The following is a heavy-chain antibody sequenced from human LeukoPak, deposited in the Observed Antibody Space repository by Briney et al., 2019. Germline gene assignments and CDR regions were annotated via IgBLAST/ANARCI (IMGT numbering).Heavy chain of an antibody. V-gene: IGHV1-69*13. Sequence: VASVKVSCKASGGTFSSYAISWVRQAPGQGLEWMGGIIPIFGTANYAQKFQGRVTITADESTSTAYMELSSLRSEDTAVYYCARDPSTRYYYYGMDVWGQGATVTVSS. J-gene: IGHJ6*02. CDR1: GGTFSSYA. CDR3: ARDPSTRYYYYGMDV. CDR2: IIPIFGTA. D-gene: IGHD2/OR15-2a*01.